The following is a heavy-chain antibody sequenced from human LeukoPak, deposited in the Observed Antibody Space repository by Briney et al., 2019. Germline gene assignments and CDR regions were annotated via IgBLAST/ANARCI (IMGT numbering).Heavy chain of an antibody. CDR2: INPNSGGT. V-gene: IGHV1-2*06. Sequence: ASVKVSCKASGYTFTSYGISWVRQAPGQGLEWMGRINPNSGGTNYAQKFQGRVTMTRDTSISTAYMELSRLRSDDTAVYYCARERGVRGVITPLCYWGQGTLVTVSS. CDR1: GYTFTSYG. J-gene: IGHJ4*02. CDR3: ARERGVRGVITPLCY. D-gene: IGHD3-10*01.